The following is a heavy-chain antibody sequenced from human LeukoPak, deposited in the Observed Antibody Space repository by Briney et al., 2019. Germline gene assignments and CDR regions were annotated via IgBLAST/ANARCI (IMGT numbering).Heavy chain of an antibody. CDR3: GTVRGILSYFDL. J-gene: IGHJ2*01. D-gene: IGHD3-16*01. CDR2: INLNTGGV. V-gene: IGHV1-2*02. Sequence: ASVKVSCKASADSFSDSYIQWVRQAPGQGPEWMGWINLNTGGVNYAQKFDGRFSMTRDTSINTAFMELSGLRFDDTAVYYCGTVRGILSYFDLWGRGTLVTVSS. CDR1: ADSFSDSY.